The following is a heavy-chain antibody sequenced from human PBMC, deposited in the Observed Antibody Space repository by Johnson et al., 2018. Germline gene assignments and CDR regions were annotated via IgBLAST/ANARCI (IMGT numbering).Heavy chain of an antibody. V-gene: IGHV3-48*02. Sequence: VQLVQSGGGLVQPGGSLRLSCAASGFTFSNYNMNWVRQAPGKGLEWLSYISSSSSTKYYADSVKGRFTISRDNAKNSLYMQMNSLRDEDTAVYYCASQPGGTQHGGQGTLVTVSS. CDR3: ASQPGGTQH. CDR1: GFTFSNYN. J-gene: IGHJ1*01. CDR2: ISSSSSTK. D-gene: IGHD1-14*01.